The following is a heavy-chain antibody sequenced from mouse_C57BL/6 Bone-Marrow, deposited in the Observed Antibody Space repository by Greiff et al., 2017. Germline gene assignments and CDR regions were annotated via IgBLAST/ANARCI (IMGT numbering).Heavy chain of an antibody. D-gene: IGHD1-1*01. V-gene: IGHV1-82*01. CDR3: AMYCSYEDAMDY. Sequence: QVQLQQSGPELVKPGASVKISCKASGYAFSSSWMNWVKQRPGKGLEWIGRIYPGDGDTNYNGKFKGKATLTADKSSSTAYMQLSSLTSEDSAVYFCAMYCSYEDAMDYWGQGTSVTVSS. CDR1: GYAFSSSW. J-gene: IGHJ4*01. CDR2: IYPGDGDT.